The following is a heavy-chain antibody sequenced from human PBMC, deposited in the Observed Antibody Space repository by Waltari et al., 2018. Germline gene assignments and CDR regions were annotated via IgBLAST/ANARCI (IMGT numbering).Heavy chain of an antibody. CDR3: ASLPGYYYGMDV. J-gene: IGHJ6*02. CDR2: IYYSGST. CDR1: GGSISSHY. V-gene: IGHV4-59*11. Sequence: QVQLQESGPGLVKPSETLSLTCTVSGGSISSHYWSWIRQPPGKGLEWIGYIYYSGSTNYNPSLKSRVTISVDTSKNQFSLKLSSVTAADTAVYYCASLPGYYYGMDVWGQGTTVTVSS. D-gene: IGHD3-10*01.